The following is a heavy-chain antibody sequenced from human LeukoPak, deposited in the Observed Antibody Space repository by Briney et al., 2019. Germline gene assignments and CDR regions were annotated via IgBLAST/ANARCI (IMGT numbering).Heavy chain of an antibody. CDR2: ISAYNGNT. CDR1: GGTFSSYA. Sequence: VASVKVSCKASGGTFSSYAISWVRQAPGQGLEWMGWISAYNGNTNYAQKLQGRVTMTTDTSTSTAYMELRSLRSDDTAVYYCARVRVGAFHYFDYWGQGTLVTVSS. V-gene: IGHV1-18*01. CDR3: ARVRVGAFHYFDY. D-gene: IGHD1-26*01. J-gene: IGHJ4*02.